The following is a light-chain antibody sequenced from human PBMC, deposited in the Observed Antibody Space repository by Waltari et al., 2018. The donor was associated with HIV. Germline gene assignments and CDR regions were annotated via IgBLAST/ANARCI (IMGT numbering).Light chain of an antibody. Sequence: QSVLTQPASVSGSPGQSITISCPATSSDVGHYNLVSWYQQHPGKAPKLIIYEVTERPSGVSNRFSGFKSANTASLTIAGVQAEDEADYYCFSYVGSSLWVFGGGTKLTVL. V-gene: IGLV2-23*02. CDR2: EVT. CDR3: FSYVGSSLWV. J-gene: IGLJ3*02. CDR1: SSDVGHYNL.